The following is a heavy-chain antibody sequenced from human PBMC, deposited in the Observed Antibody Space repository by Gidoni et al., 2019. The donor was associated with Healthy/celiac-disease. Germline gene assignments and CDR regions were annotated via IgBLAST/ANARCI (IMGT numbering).Heavy chain of an antibody. V-gene: IGHV4-39*01. CDR1: GGSISSSSYY. J-gene: IGHJ4*02. CDR3: ARLDTHCSGGSCYPGDYFDY. Sequence: QLQLQESGPGLVKPSETLSLTCTVSGGSISSSSYYWGWIRQPPGKGLEWIGSIYYSGSTYYNPSLKSRVTISVDTSKNQFSLKLSSVTAADTAVYYCARLDTHCSGGSCYPGDYFDYWGQGTLVTVSS. D-gene: IGHD2-15*01. CDR2: IYYSGST.